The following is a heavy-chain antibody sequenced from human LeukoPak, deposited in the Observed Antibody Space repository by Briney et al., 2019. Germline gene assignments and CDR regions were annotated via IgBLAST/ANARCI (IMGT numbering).Heavy chain of an antibody. Sequence: GGSLRLSCAASGFTVSSNYMSWVRQAPGKGLEWVSVIYSGGSTYYADSVKGRFTISRDNSKNTLYLQMNSLRAEDTAVYYCASWCGDTAMPDPYYYGMDVWGQGTTVTVSS. CDR1: GFTVSSNY. CDR3: ASWCGDTAMPDPYYYGMDV. V-gene: IGHV3-66*01. D-gene: IGHD5-18*01. J-gene: IGHJ6*02. CDR2: IYSGGST.